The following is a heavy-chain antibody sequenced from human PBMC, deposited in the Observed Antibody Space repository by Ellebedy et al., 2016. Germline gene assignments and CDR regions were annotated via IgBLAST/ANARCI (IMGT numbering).Heavy chain of an antibody. CDR1: GGSISSYY. CDR2: IYYSGST. D-gene: IGHD6-13*01. J-gene: IGHJ5*02. CDR3: ARWNGYSSSWYVANWFDP. V-gene: IGHV4-59*08. Sequence: SKTLSLTCTVSGGSISSYYWSWIRQPPGKGLEWIGYIYYSGSTNYNPSLKSRVTISVDTSKNQFSLKLSSVTAADTAVYYCARWNGYSSSWYVANWFDPWGQGTLVTVSS.